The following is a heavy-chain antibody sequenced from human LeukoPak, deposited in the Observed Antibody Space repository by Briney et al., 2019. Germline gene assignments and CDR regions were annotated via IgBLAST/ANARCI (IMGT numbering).Heavy chain of an antibody. J-gene: IGHJ4*02. CDR1: GFTVSSNY. Sequence: GGSLRLSCAASGFTVSSNYMSWVRQAPGKGLEWVSVIYSGGSTYYADSMKGRFTISRDNSKNTLYLQMNSLRAEDTAVYYCARDTGPEPMGDYWGQGTLVTVSS. D-gene: IGHD1-14*01. CDR3: ARDTGPEPMGDY. CDR2: IYSGGST. V-gene: IGHV3-53*01.